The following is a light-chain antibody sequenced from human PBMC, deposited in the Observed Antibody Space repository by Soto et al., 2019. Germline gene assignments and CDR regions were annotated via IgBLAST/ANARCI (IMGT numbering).Light chain of an antibody. V-gene: IGLV1-40*01. CDR1: SSNIGAGYD. CDR2: GNI. J-gene: IGLJ3*02. CDR3: QSYDSSLSGSWV. Sequence: QSVLTQSPSVSGAPGQRVTISCTGSSSNIGAGYDVPWYQQLPGTAPKLLMYGNINRPSGVPVRFSGSKSGTSASLTITGLQAEDEADYYCQSYDSSLSGSWVFGGGTKVTVL.